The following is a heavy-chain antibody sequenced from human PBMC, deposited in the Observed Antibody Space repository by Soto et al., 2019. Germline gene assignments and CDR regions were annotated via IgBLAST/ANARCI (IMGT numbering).Heavy chain of an antibody. CDR3: ARGGYSGYDDNYYYGMDV. D-gene: IGHD5-12*01. Sequence: QVQLVQSGAEVKKPGSSVKVSCKASGGTFSSYAISWVRQAPGQGLEWMGGIIPIFGTANYAQKFQGRVTITADESTSTAYMELSSLRSEDTDVYYCARGGYSGYDDNYYYGMDVWGQGTTVNVSS. CDR2: IIPIFGTA. J-gene: IGHJ6*02. V-gene: IGHV1-69*12. CDR1: GGTFSSYA.